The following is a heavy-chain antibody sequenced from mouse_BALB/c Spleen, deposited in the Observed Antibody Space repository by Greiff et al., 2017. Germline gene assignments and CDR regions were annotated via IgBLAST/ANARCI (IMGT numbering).Heavy chain of an antibody. CDR2: ILPGSGST. D-gene: IGHD3-3*01. J-gene: IGHJ1*01. Sequence: QVQLQQSGAELMKPGASVKISCKATGYTFSSYWIEWVKQRPGHGLEWIGEILPGSGSTNYNEKFKGKATFTADTSSNTAYMQLSSLTSEDSAVYYCARGDGYRYFDVWGAGTTVTVSS. CDR1: GYTFSSYW. CDR3: ARGDGYRYFDV. V-gene: IGHV1-9*01.